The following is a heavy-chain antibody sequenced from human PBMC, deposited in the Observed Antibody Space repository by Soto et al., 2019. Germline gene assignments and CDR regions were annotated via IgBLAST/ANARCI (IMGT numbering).Heavy chain of an antibody. CDR1: GYTFTSYA. CDR3: AREPLTYYYDSSGYYYISAFDY. Sequence: GASVKVSCKASGYTFTSYAMHWVRQAPGQRLEWMGWINAGNGNTKYSQKFQGRVTITRDTSASTAYMELSSLRSEDTAVYYCAREPLTYYYDSSGYYYISAFDYWGQGTLVTVS. D-gene: IGHD3-22*01. V-gene: IGHV1-3*01. J-gene: IGHJ4*02. CDR2: INAGNGNT.